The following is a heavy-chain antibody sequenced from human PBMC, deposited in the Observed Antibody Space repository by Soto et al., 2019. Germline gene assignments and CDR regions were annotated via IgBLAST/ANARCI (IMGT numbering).Heavy chain of an antibody. V-gene: IGHV3-11*01. Sequence: GGSLRLSCAASGFTFSDYYMSWIRQAPGKGLEWVSYISSSGSTIYYADSVKGRFTISRDNAKNSLYLQMNSLRAEDTAVYYCARDVVTYYYDSSGYYPPDYWGQGTLVTVSS. J-gene: IGHJ4*02. CDR3: ARDVVTYYYDSSGYYPPDY. CDR1: GFTFSDYY. D-gene: IGHD3-22*01. CDR2: ISSSGSTI.